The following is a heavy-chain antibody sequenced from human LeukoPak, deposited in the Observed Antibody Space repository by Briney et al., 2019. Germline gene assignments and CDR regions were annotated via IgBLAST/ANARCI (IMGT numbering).Heavy chain of an antibody. Sequence: PGGSLRLSCAASGFTFSTYAMSWVRQAPGKGLEWVSAISASGGSTYYADSVKGRFTFSRDNSKNTLYLQMHSLRADDTALYYCARGASSYWYFDLWGRGTLVTVSS. D-gene: IGHD3-10*01. CDR1: GFTFSTYA. J-gene: IGHJ2*01. V-gene: IGHV3-23*01. CDR3: ARGASSYWYFDL. CDR2: ISASGGST.